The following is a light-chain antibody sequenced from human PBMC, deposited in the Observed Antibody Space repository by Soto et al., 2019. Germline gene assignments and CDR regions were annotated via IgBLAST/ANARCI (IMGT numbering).Light chain of an antibody. CDR2: DAS. V-gene: IGKV3-11*01. CDR1: QKISSY. Sequence: EIVLTQSPGTLSLSPGERATLSCRASQKISSYLAWYQQKPGQAPRLLIYDASNRATGIPARFSGSGSGTDFTLTISSLEPEDFAVYYCQQRSNWPPLTFGGGTKVKIK. J-gene: IGKJ4*01. CDR3: QQRSNWPPLT.